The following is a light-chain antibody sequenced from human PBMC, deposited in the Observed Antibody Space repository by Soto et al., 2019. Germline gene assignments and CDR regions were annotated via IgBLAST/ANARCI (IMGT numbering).Light chain of an antibody. CDR3: CSFALRSTVI. CDR1: SSDVGNYNL. Sequence: QSVLTQPASVSGSPGQSITISCTGTSSDVGNYNLVYWYQQYPGKAPKLMIYEGGKRPSGVSNRFSGSKSGNTASLTISGLQAEDEADYYCCSFALRSTVIFGGGTKLTVL. V-gene: IGLV2-23*01. CDR2: EGG. J-gene: IGLJ2*01.